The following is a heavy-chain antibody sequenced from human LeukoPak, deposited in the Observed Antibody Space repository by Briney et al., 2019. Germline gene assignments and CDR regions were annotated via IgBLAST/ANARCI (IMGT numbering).Heavy chain of an antibody. D-gene: IGHD2-15*01. Sequence: PGGSLRLSCAASGFTFSSYAMSWVRQAPGKGLEWVSAISGSGGSTYYADSVKGRFTISRDNSKNTLYLQMNSLRAEDTAVYYCARGAVVVVAATRVPYYFDYWGQGTLVTVSS. V-gene: IGHV3-23*01. CDR1: GFTFSSYA. CDR2: ISGSGGST. J-gene: IGHJ4*02. CDR3: ARGAVVVVAATRVPYYFDY.